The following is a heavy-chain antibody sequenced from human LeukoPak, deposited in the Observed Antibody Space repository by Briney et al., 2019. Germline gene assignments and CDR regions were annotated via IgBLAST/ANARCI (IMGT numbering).Heavy chain of an antibody. CDR2: IYYSGST. V-gene: IGHV4-30-4*01. D-gene: IGHD4-17*01. Sequence: PSETLSLTCTVSGGSISSGDYYWSWIRQPPGKGLEWIGYIYYSGSTYYNPSLKSRVTISVDTSKNQFSLKLSSVTAADTAVYYCARGSGDYALDYWGQGTLVTVSS. CDR1: GGSISSGDYY. CDR3: ARGSGDYALDY. J-gene: IGHJ4*02.